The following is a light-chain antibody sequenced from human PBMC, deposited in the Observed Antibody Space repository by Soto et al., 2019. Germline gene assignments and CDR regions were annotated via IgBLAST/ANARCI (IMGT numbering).Light chain of an antibody. V-gene: IGLV2-14*01. CDR2: EVS. CDR3: TSKTTTNTWV. CDR1: ISDVGGYNY. Sequence: QSALTQPASVSGSPGQSITISCTGTISDVGGYNYVSWYQQYPGKAPKLIIYEVSNRPSGVSNRFSGSKSGNTASLTISGLQAEDEADYYCTSKTTTNTWVFGGGTQLTVL. J-gene: IGLJ3*02.